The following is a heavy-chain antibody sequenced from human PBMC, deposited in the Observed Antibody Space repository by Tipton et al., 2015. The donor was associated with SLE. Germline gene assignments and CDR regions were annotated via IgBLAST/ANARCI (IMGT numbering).Heavy chain of an antibody. J-gene: IGHJ4*02. Sequence: SLRLSCAVSGGSISSSNWWSWVRQPPGKGLEWIGEIYHSGSTNYNPSLKSRVTISVDKSKNQFSLKLSSVTAADTAVYYCARAGGGYSYGFFDYWGQGTLVTVSS. CDR3: ARAGGGYSYGFFDY. D-gene: IGHD5-18*01. CDR2: IYHSGST. V-gene: IGHV4-4*02. CDR1: GGSISSSNW.